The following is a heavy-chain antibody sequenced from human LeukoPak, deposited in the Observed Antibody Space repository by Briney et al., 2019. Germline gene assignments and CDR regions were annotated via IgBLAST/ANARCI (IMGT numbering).Heavy chain of an antibody. Sequence: SETLSLTCTVSGGSISIYYWSWIRQPPEKGLEWIGYIYYSGSTNYNPSLKSRVTISVDTSKNQFSLKLSSVTAADTAVYYCARESVAGCFDYWGQGTLVTVSS. CDR3: ARESVAGCFDY. CDR1: GGSISIYY. J-gene: IGHJ4*02. CDR2: IYYSGST. D-gene: IGHD6-19*01. V-gene: IGHV4-59*01.